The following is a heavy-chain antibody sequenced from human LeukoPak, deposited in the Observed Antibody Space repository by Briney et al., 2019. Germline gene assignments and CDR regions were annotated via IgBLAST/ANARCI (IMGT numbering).Heavy chain of an antibody. CDR1: GFTFSDYY. CDR3: VRSLRSADF. J-gene: IGHJ4*02. V-gene: IGHV3-11*04. CDR2: ISSRGSTI. Sequence: GGSLRLSCAASGFTFSDYYMSWIRQAPGKGLEWVSYISSRGSTIYYADSVKGRFTISRDNAKNTLFLQMDSLRAEDTALYYCVRSLRSADFWGQGTLVTVSS.